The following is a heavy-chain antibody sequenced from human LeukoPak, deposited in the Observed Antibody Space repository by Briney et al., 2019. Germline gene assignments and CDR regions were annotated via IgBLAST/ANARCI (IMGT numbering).Heavy chain of an antibody. V-gene: IGHV4-59*08. CDR3: ARHVYYGSGSYYYGMDV. J-gene: IGHJ6*02. CDR1: GGSISSYY. CDR2: IYYSGST. D-gene: IGHD3-10*01. Sequence: SETLSLTCTVSGGSISSYYWSWIRQPPGKGLEWIGYIYYSGSTNYNPSLKSRVTISVDTSKNQFSLKLSSVTAADTAAYYCARHVYYGSGSYYYGMDVWAKGPRSPSP.